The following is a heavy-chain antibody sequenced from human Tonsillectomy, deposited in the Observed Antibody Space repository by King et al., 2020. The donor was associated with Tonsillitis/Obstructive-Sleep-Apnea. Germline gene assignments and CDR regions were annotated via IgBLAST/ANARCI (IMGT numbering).Heavy chain of an antibody. J-gene: IGHJ3*02. D-gene: IGHD3-22*01. CDR1: GFTFSIYE. V-gene: IGHV3-48*03. CDR3: ARADFYDSSGYYYSNNDAFDI. Sequence: VQLVESGGGLVQPGGSLRLSCTASGFTFSIYETNWVRQAPGKGLEWVSYISTTGSSIHYADSVKGRFTISRDNAKNSLYLQMNSLRAEDTAVYYCARADFYDSSGYYYSNNDAFDIWGQGTMVTVSS. CDR2: ISTTGSSI.